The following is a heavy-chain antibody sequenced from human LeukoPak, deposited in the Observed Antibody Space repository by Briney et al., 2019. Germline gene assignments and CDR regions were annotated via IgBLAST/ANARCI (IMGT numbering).Heavy chain of an antibody. Sequence: PSETLSLTCTVSGGSISSSSYYWGWIRQPPGKGLEWIGSIYYSGSTYYNPSLKSRVTTSVDTSKNQFSLKLSSVTAADTAVYYCARQNGNGFSSGRYFDYWGQGTLVTVSS. CDR2: IYYSGST. CDR1: GGSISSSSYY. D-gene: IGHD3-3*01. CDR3: ARQNGNGFSSGRYFDY. V-gene: IGHV4-39*01. J-gene: IGHJ4*02.